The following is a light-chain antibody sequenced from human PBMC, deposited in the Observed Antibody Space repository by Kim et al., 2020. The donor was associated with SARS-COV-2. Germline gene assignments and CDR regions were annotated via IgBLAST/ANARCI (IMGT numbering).Light chain of an antibody. CDR2: TAS. CDR3: HQRSNWPGT. CDR1: QSVSCY. Sequence: LSTGDRATLAGRASQSVSCYLAWYQHRHGQAPRLLISTASNRATGVPARFSGSGSGTDFTLTSSGLEPEDFSDYYCHQRSNWPGTFGQGTQLEIK. J-gene: IGKJ5*01. V-gene: IGKV3-11*01.